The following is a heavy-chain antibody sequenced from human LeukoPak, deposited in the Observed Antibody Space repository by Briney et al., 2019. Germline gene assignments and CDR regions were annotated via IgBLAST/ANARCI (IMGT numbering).Heavy chain of an antibody. Sequence: GGSLRLSCAASGSPLGNNWITWSRQPPGKGRKGVPTINKDGSEKCYVDSVKGRFTISRDNAKNSLYLQMNSLRAEDTAVYYCARDRWELLSNSYHYCGLDVWGQGTTVTVSS. CDR2: INKDGSEK. CDR3: ARDRWELLSNSYHYCGLDV. CDR1: GSPLGNNW. V-gene: IGHV3-7*01. J-gene: IGHJ6*02. D-gene: IGHD2-15*01.